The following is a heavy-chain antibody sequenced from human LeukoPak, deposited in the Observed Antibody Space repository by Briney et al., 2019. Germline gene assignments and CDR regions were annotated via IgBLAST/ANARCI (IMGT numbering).Heavy chain of an antibody. CDR3: RSLIAARQDAFDI. Sequence: LSLTCTVSGGSISSYYWSWVRQAPGKGLEWVAVISYDGSNKYYADSVKGRFTISRDNSKNTLYLQMNSLRAEDTAVYYCRSLIAARQDAFDIWGQGTMVTVSS. CDR1: GGSISSYY. CDR2: ISYDGSNK. J-gene: IGHJ3*02. D-gene: IGHD6-6*01. V-gene: IGHV3-30*03.